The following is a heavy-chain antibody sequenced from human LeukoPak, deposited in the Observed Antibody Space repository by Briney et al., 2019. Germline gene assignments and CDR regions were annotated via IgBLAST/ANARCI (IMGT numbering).Heavy chain of an antibody. Sequence: PSETLSLTCTVSGYSIRSDYYWGWIRQPPGKGLEWIGSIYHSGSTYYNPSLKSRVTISVDTSKNQFSLKLSSVTAADTAVYYCARAIEVGAMTPFDYWGQGTLVTVSS. V-gene: IGHV4-38-2*02. CDR2: IYHSGST. CDR3: ARAIEVGAMTPFDY. CDR1: GYSIRSDYY. J-gene: IGHJ4*02. D-gene: IGHD1-26*01.